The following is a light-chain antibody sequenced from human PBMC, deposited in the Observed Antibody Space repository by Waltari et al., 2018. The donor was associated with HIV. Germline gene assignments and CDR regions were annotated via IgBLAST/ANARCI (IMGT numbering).Light chain of an antibody. CDR2: AAF. CDR1: QDIRHE. Sequence: AIQLTHSPSSLSASVGDSVTITCRASQDIRHELAWYQLQPGQAPRHRVFAAFRLQSGVPSRFSARGSGTDFTLTINSLETEDFASYYCLQDHQDPRTFGQGTRVEIK. CDR3: LQDHQDPRT. V-gene: IGKV1-6*01. J-gene: IGKJ1*01.